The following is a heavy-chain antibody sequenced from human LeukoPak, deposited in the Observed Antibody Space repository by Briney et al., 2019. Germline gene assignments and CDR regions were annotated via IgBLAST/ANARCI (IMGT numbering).Heavy chain of an antibody. CDR2: SRQKARGYST. CDR3: VGGVTGSCFDN. V-gene: IGHV3-72*01. CDR1: LFILSDYY. Sequence: GGSLRLSCASSLFILSDYYMDWVRQTPEKGREGVARSRQKARGYSTQYAASVKGRFTIYSDESISILCLRMNSLDIEDTAVYFCVGGVTGSCFDNWGQGILVTVST. J-gene: IGHJ4*02. D-gene: IGHD3-16*01.